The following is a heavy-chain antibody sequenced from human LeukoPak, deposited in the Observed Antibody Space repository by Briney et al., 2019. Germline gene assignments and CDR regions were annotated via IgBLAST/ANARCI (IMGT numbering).Heavy chain of an antibody. CDR1: GGSFSGYY. J-gene: IGHJ5*02. CDR3: ARGSLRFLEWLSPTRYNWFDP. CDR2: INHSGST. D-gene: IGHD3-3*01. V-gene: IGHV4-34*01. Sequence: SETLSLTCAVYGGSFSGYYWSWIRQPPGKGLEWIGEINHSGSTNYNPSLKSRVTISVDTSKNQFSLKLSSVTAADTAAYYCARGSLRFLEWLSPTRYNWFDPWGQGTLVTVSS.